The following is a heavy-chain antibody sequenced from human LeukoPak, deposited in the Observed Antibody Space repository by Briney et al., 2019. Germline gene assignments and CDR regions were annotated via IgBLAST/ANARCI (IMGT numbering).Heavy chain of an antibody. CDR3: ARSQGYCSGGSCLQGDWFDP. CDR2: IYPGDSDT. CDR1: GYSFTNYW. V-gene: IGHV5-51*01. Sequence: GESLKISCKGSGYSFTNYWIGWVRQMPGKGLEWMGIIYPGDSDTRYSPSFQGQVTISADKSIRTAYLQWGSLKASDTAMYYCARSQGYCSGGSCLQGDWFDPWGQGTLVAVSS. J-gene: IGHJ5*02. D-gene: IGHD2-15*01.